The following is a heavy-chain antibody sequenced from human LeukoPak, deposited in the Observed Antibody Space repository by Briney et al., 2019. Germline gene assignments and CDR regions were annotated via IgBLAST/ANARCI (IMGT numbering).Heavy chain of an antibody. CDR1: GGSFSGYY. J-gene: IGHJ4*02. CDR3: ARGLPGDY. D-gene: IGHD2-15*01. Sequence: PSETLSLTCAVYGGSFSGYYWSWIRQPPGKGLEWIGEINHSGSTNYNPSLKSRVTRSVDTYKNQFSLKLSSVTAADTAVYYCARGLPGDYWGQGTLVTVSS. V-gene: IGHV4-34*01. CDR2: INHSGST.